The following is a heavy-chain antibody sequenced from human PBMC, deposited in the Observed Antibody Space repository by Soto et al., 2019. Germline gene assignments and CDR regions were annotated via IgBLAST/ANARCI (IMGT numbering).Heavy chain of an antibody. J-gene: IGHJ3*02. CDR2: INHSGST. D-gene: IGHD2-8*01. Sequence: SETLSLTCAVYGGSFSGHYWSWIRQPPGKGLEWIGEINHSGSTNYNPSLKSRVTISVDTSKNQFSLKLSSVTAADTAVYYCARERGVYDAFDIWGQGTMVTVSS. CDR1: GGSFSGHY. V-gene: IGHV4-34*01. CDR3: ARERGVYDAFDI.